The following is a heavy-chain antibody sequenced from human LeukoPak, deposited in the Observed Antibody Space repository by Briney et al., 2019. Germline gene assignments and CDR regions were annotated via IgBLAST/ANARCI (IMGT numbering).Heavy chain of an antibody. Sequence: GGSLRLSCAASGFTSRSYVMSWVRQAPGKGLEWVSSIVAGGGSTYYADSVKGRFTISRDNSKNTLYLQMNSLRVEDTAVYYCAKGYCSDGYCGTDYWGQGTLVNVSS. J-gene: IGHJ4*02. CDR1: GFTSRSYV. CDR2: IVAGGGST. D-gene: IGHD2-15*01. CDR3: AKGYCSDGYCGTDY. V-gene: IGHV3-23*01.